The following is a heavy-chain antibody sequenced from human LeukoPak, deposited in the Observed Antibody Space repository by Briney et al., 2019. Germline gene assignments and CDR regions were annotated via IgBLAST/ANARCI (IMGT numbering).Heavy chain of an antibody. V-gene: IGHV3-7*01. CDR2: IKQDGSEK. CDR1: GFTFSSYW. J-gene: IGHJ4*02. D-gene: IGHD6-19*01. CDR3: AKDVLGGIAVAGSGCLDY. Sequence: GGSLRLSCAASGFTFSSYWMSWVRQAPGKGLEWVANIKQDGSEKYYVDSVKGRFTISRDNAKNSLYLQMNSLRAEDTAVYYCAKDVLGGIAVAGSGCLDYWGQGTLVTVSS.